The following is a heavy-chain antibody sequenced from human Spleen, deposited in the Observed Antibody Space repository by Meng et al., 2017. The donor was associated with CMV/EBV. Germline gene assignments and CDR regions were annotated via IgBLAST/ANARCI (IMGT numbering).Heavy chain of an antibody. CDR3: AKGGGSSETYYIDY. CDR1: RFTFDDYT. J-gene: IGHJ4*02. CDR2: ISWDGGTT. Sequence: GESLKISCAASRFTFDDYTMHWVRQAPGEGLEWVSLISWDGGTTYYADSVKGRFTISRDNSKNSLYLQMNSLRTEDTALYYCAKGGGSSETYYIDYWGQGTLVTVSS. V-gene: IGHV3-43*01. D-gene: IGHD3-10*01.